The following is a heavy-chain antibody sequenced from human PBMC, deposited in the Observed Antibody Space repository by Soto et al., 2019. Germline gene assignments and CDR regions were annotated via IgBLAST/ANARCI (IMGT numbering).Heavy chain of an antibody. CDR2: IYWDDDK. J-gene: IGHJ4*02. CDR1: GFSLSTSGVG. Sequence: QITLKESGPTLVKPTQTLTLTCTFSGFSLSTSGVGVGWIRQPPGKALEWLALIYWDDDKRYSPSLKSRLTLTKDTSNNQVVLTMTNMDPVDTATYYCAHMASRFGEMSWYFDYWGQGTLVTVSS. D-gene: IGHD3-10*01. V-gene: IGHV2-5*02. CDR3: AHMASRFGEMSWYFDY.